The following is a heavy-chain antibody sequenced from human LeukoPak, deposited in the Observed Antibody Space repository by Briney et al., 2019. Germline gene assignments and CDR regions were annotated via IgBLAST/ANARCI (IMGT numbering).Heavy chain of an antibody. D-gene: IGHD4-17*01. CDR3: ARGPATVTTESAYYYYYMDV. CDR2: ISPSGGST. J-gene: IGHJ6*03. Sequence: ASAKVSCKASGYTFTSYYMHWVRQAPGHGLEWMGLISPSGGSTSYAQKFQGRVTMTSDTSTSTVYMELSSLRSEDTAVYYCARGPATVTTESAYYYYYMDVWGKGTTVTVSS. V-gene: IGHV1-46*01. CDR1: GYTFTSYY.